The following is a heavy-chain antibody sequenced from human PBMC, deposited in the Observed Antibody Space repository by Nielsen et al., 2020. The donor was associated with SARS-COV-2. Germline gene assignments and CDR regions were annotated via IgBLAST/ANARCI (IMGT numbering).Heavy chain of an antibody. D-gene: IGHD3-3*01. V-gene: IGHV3-30*03. CDR1: GFTFSSYG. CDR3: VRFLEWSPDAFDI. J-gene: IGHJ3*02. Sequence: GESLKISCAASGFTFSSYGMHWVRQAPGKGLEWVAVISYDGDNKYYADSVKGRFTISRDNSKKTLYLQMSSLRAEDTAVYYCVRFLEWSPDAFDIWGQGTMVTVSS. CDR2: ISYDGDNK.